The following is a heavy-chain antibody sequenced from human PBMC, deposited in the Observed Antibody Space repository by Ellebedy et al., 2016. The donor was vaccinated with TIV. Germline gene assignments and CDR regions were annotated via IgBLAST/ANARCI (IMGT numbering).Heavy chain of an antibody. CDR3: AREPHPHDSTVRWFDP. D-gene: IGHD3-22*01. V-gene: IGHV4-30-2*01. Sequence: MPSETLSLTCAVSGGSISSGGYSWSWIRQPPGKGLEWFGYIYHSGSTYYNPSLKSRVTISVDKSKNQFSLKLSSVTAADTAVYYCAREPHPHDSTVRWFDPWGQGTLVTVSS. CDR2: IYHSGST. CDR1: GGSISSGGYS. J-gene: IGHJ5*02.